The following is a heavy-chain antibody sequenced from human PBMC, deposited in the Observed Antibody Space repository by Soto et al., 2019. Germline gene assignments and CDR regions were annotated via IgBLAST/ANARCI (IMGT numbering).Heavy chain of an antibody. CDR1: GGSISSSSYY. Sequence: SETLSLTCTVSGGSISSSSYYWGWIRQPPGKGLEWIGSIYYSGSTYYNPSLKSRVTISVDTSKNQFSLKLSSVTAADTAVYYCARLTPLKVTIFGVVTIYYYYGTDVWGQGTTVTVSS. CDR2: IYYSGST. D-gene: IGHD3-3*01. V-gene: IGHV4-39*01. J-gene: IGHJ6*02. CDR3: ARLTPLKVTIFGVVTIYYYYGTDV.